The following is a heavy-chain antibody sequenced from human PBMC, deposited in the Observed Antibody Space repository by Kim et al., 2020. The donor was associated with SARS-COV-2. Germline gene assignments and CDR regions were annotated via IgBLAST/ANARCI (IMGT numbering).Heavy chain of an antibody. J-gene: IGHJ4*02. CDR3: AKDHEQQLVPYYFDY. D-gene: IGHD6-13*01. Sequence: VKGRFTISRDNTKNALYLQMNSLRAEDTAVYYCAKDHEQQLVPYYFDYWGQGTLVTVSS. V-gene: IGHV3-23*01.